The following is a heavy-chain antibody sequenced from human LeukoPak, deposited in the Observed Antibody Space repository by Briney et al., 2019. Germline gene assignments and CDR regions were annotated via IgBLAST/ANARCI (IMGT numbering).Heavy chain of an antibody. J-gene: IGHJ4*02. CDR1: GGSISSGGYY. CDR3: ARRSVTLGSFDY. D-gene: IGHD7-27*01. CDR2: IYHSGST. V-gene: IGHV4-30-2*01. Sequence: MPSETLSLTCTVSGGSISSGGYYWSWIRQPPGKGLEWIGYIYHSGSTYYNPSLKSRVTISVNRSKNQFSLKLSSVTAADTAVYYCARRSVTLGSFDYWGQGTLVTVSS.